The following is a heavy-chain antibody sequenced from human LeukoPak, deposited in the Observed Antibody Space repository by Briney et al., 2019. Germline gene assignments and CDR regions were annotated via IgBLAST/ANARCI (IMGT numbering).Heavy chain of an antibody. J-gene: IGHJ4*02. Sequence: LSGGSLRLSCAASGFTVRNNYMSWVRQAPGKGLEWVPVIYSGGSTYYADSVKGRFTISRDNSKNTLYLQMNSLRAEDTAVYFCATGERMVRGDGVDYWGQGTLVTVSS. CDR3: ATGERMVRGDGVDY. CDR2: IYSGGST. CDR1: GFTVRNNY. D-gene: IGHD3-10*01. V-gene: IGHV3-66*01.